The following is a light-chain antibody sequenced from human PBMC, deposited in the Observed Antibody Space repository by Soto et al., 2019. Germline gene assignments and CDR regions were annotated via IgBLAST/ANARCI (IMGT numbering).Light chain of an antibody. J-gene: IGKJ1*01. V-gene: IGKV1-5*03. CDR1: QAIGAF. Sequence: QLTQSPSTLSASVGERVTITCRASQAIGAFLAWYQVKPGKAPSLLISKASNLLDGVPSRFGGSGSGTEFTLTITSLQPDDFATYYCQHYNSWAFGQGTKVESK. CDR2: KAS. CDR3: QHYNSWA.